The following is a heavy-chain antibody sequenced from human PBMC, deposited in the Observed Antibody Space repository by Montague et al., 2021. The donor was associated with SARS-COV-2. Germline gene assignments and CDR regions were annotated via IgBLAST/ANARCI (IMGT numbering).Heavy chain of an antibody. CDR2: IYYSGSTYT. V-gene: IGHV4-61*08. CDR3: ARGAPGY. J-gene: IGHJ4*02. Sequence: SETLSLTCTVSGDSVSSGAYYWSWIRQPTGKGLEGIAYIYYSGSTYTKYNPSLESRVSISVDTSKNQFSLKLTSGSAADTAVYYCARGAPGYWGQGTLVTVSS. CDR1: GDSVSSGAYY.